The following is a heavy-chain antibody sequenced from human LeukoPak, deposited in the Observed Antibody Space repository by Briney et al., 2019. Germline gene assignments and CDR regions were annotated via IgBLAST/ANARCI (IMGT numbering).Heavy chain of an antibody. J-gene: IGHJ4*02. CDR3: ARGKGYCSSTSCPNSDS. Sequence: PGGSLRLSCAASGFTFSNYAMSWVRQAPGKGLEWVSGISGSGSSTYYADSVKGRFTISRDNSKSTLYLQMNSLRAEDTAVYYCARGKGYCSSTSCPNSDSWGQGTLVTVSS. CDR2: ISGSGSST. V-gene: IGHV3-23*01. CDR1: GFTFSNYA. D-gene: IGHD2-2*01.